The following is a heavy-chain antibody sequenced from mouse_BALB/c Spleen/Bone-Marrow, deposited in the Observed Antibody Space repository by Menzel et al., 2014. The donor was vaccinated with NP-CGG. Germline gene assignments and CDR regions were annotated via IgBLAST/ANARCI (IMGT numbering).Heavy chain of an antibody. CDR1: GYTFTSYV. D-gene: IGHD1-1*01. Sequence: EVKLVESGPELVKPGASVKISCKASGYTFTSYVMHWVKQKPGQGLEWIGYINPYNDGTKYNEKFKGKATLTSDKSSSTAYMELSSLTSEDSAVYYCARRDYYGSSFYWYFDVWGAGTTVTVSS. CDR2: INPYNDGT. CDR3: ARRDYYGSSFYWYFDV. V-gene: IGHV1-14*01. J-gene: IGHJ1*01.